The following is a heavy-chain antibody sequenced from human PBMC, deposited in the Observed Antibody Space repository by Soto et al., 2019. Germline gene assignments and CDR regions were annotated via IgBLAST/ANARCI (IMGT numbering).Heavy chain of an antibody. CDR2: ITSGGNT. V-gene: IGHV3-23*01. D-gene: IGHD2-21*02. CDR3: ANDFWTANPIVGY. J-gene: IGHJ4*02. Sequence: GGSLRLSCAASGFTFNNYAMTWVRQAPGKGLEWVSTITSGGNTYYADSVKGRFTISRDNSKNTLYLQMNSLRAEDTAVYYCANDFWTANPIVGYWGQGTLVTVSS. CDR1: GFTFNNYA.